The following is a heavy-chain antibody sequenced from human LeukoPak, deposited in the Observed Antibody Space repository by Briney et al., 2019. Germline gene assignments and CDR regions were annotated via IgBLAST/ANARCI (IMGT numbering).Heavy chain of an antibody. V-gene: IGHV1-2*05. J-gene: IGHJ4*02. CDR1: GYTFTGYY. CDR3: EVVPLKDDSGDYLDY. CDR2: INPNSGCT. D-gene: IGHD4-17*01. Sequence: ASVKVSCKASGYTFTGYYMHWVRQAPGQGLEWMGRINPNSGCTNYAQKFQGRVTMTRDTSISTAYKELSRLRSDDTDVYYCEVVPLKDDSGDYLDYWGPETLVTVSS.